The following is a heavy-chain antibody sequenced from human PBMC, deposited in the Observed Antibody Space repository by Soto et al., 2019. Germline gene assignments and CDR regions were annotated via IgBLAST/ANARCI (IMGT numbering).Heavy chain of an antibody. V-gene: IGHV1-18*01. CDR2: ISAYNGNT. CDR1: GYTFTSYG. D-gene: IGHD4-17*01. Sequence: ASVKVSCKAPGYTFTSYGIIWVRQAPGQGLEWMGWISAYNGNTNYAQKLQVRVTITADESTSTAYMELRSLRSEDTAVYYCARDNTVTTLGYWGQGTLVTVSS. CDR3: ARDNTVTTLGY. J-gene: IGHJ4*02.